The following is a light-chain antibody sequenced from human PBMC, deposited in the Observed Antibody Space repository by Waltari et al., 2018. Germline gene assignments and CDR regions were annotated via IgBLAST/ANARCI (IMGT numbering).Light chain of an antibody. J-gene: IGKJ4*01. CDR2: SAS. V-gene: IGKV3-15*01. Sequence: ETVMTQSPATLSALPGERVTLSCGVSQSISSHVAWYQQKPGQPPRLVIYSASAGATGVPVRFSGSGSGTDFTLTISNLQSEDFAVYYCQQYNNWPLTFGGGTKVEL. CDR1: QSISSH. CDR3: QQYNNWPLT.